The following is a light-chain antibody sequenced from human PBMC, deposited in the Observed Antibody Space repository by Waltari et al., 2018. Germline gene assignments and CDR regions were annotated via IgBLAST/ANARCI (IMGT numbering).Light chain of an antibody. J-gene: IGLJ3*02. CDR1: SSNIGSNT. Sequence: QSVLTQPPSASGTPGQRVTLSCSGSSSNIGSNTVTWYQQITGTAPKLLIYSNNQRPSGVPDRFSGSKSGTSASLAISGLQSEDEADYYCAAWDDSLNGPVFGGGTKLTVL. CDR3: AAWDDSLNGPV. CDR2: SNN. V-gene: IGLV1-44*01.